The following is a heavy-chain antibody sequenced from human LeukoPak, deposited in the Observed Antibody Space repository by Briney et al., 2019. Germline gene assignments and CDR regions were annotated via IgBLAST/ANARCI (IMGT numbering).Heavy chain of an antibody. CDR3: ARIDYYYYGMDV. V-gene: IGHV3-33*01. J-gene: IGHJ6*02. Sequence: PGGSLRLSCAASGFTFSSYGMHWVRQAPGKGLEWVAVIWYDGSNKYYADSEKGRFTISRDNSKNTLYLQMNSLRAEDTAVYYCARIDYYYYGMDVWGQGTTVTVSS. CDR2: IWYDGSNK. CDR1: GFTFSSYG.